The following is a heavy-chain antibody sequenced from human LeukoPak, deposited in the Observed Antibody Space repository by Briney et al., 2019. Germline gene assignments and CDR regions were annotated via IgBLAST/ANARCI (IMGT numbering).Heavy chain of an antibody. V-gene: IGHV4-4*09. CDR1: GGSISSYY. Sequence: NPSETLSLTCTVSGGSISSYYWNWIRQPPGKGLEWIGYIYTSGSTNYNPNHNPSLRSRVTISVDTSKNQFSLKLSSVTAADTAVYYCARGYDWDRFDYWGQGTLVTVSS. J-gene: IGHJ4*02. D-gene: IGHD3-16*01. CDR3: ARGYDWDRFDY. CDR2: IYTSGST.